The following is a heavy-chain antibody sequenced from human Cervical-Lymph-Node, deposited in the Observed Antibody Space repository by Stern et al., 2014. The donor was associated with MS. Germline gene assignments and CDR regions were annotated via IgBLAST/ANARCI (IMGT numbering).Heavy chain of an antibody. D-gene: IGHD6-19*01. CDR2: IHYDGNKR. Sequence: VQLEESGGGVVQPGTSLRLSCAASGFTFSTYGVHWVRQAPGKGLEWVAVIHYDGNKRYYGASVKGRLTISRDNYKNTPYLPMYSLRAEDTAVYYCARDRSSGWTGELDYWGQGTLVIVSS. CDR3: ARDRSSGWTGELDY. V-gene: IGHV3-33*01. CDR1: GFTFSTYG. J-gene: IGHJ4*02.